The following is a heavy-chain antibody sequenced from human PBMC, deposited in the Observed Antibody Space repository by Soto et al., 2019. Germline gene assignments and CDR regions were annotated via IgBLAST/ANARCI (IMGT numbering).Heavy chain of an antibody. Sequence: EVQLVDSGGGLVKPGGSLRLSCEASGFSVSNAWMNWVRQAPGKGLEWVGRIKTRDEGETTNYAAPVKGRCTISRDDSKNTLYLQMNRLKTEDTAVYYCTTGSVEGFWGQGTTVTVSS. CDR2: IKTRDEGETT. D-gene: IGHD2-15*01. J-gene: IGHJ6*02. CDR1: GFSVSNAW. CDR3: TTGSVEGF. V-gene: IGHV3-15*07.